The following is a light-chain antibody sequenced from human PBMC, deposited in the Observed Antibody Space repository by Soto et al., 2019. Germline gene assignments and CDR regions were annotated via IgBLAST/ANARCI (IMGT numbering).Light chain of an antibody. CDR2: EVT. V-gene: IGLV2-14*01. CDR1: SSDVGGYDY. Sequence: HSVLTQPASVSGSPGQSITISCTGTSSDVGGYDYVSWYQQHPGKAPKLMMFEVTNRPSGVSNRCSGSESGNTASLTISGLRAEDEADYYCSSFSSTSTLPYVFGTGTKLTVL. CDR3: SSFSSTSTLPYV. J-gene: IGLJ1*01.